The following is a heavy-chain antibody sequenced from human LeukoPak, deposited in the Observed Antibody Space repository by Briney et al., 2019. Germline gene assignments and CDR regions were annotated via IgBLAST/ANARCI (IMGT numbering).Heavy chain of an antibody. CDR2: LYHPDST. D-gene: IGHD3-10*01. J-gene: IGHJ6*03. CDR1: GHPINSAYY. Sequence: PSETLSLTCAVSGHPINSAYYWVWIRQPPGKGLEWIGSLYHPDSTYYNPSLESRVTMSVDTSRSQFSLKLSFVTAADTAVYYCARQFDSYFYYYLDVWGTGTTVTVSS. V-gene: IGHV4-38-2*01. CDR3: ARQFDSYFYYYLDV.